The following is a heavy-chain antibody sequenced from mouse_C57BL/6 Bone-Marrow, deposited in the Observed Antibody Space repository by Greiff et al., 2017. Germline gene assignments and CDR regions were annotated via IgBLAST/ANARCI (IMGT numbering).Heavy chain of an antibody. V-gene: IGHV14-4*01. CDR3: TTITAVVADWYFDD. CDR2: IDPENGDT. J-gene: IGHJ1*03. Sequence: VQLQQSGAELVRPGASVKLSCTASGFTIKDYYMHWVKQRPEQGLEWIGWIDPENGDTEYPSKFQGKATITADTSSTTAYLQISSLTSEDTAVYYCTTITAVVADWYFDDWGTGTTVTGSA. CDR1: GFTIKDYY. D-gene: IGHD1-1*01.